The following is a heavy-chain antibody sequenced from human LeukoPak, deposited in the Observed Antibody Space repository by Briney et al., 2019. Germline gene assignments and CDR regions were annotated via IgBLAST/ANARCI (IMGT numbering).Heavy chain of an antibody. J-gene: IGHJ4*02. V-gene: IGHV3-23*01. CDR3: AITGVRDFDS. CDR2: ITSGGGGT. D-gene: IGHD4-11*01. Sequence: GGSLRLSCAASGFTFSSSTMTWVRQTPGKGLEWVSSITSGGGGTYHADSVKGRFIISRDDSKDTLFLQMNSLRADDTAIYYCAITGVRDFDSWGQGILATVSS. CDR1: GFTFSSST.